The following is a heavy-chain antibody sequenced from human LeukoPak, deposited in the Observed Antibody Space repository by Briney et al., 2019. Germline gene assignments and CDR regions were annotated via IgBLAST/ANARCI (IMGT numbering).Heavy chain of an antibody. CDR2: ISGSGGST. J-gene: IGHJ5*02. D-gene: IGHD2-2*02. Sequence: PGGSLRLSCAASGFTFSSYAMSWVRQAPGKGLEWVSAISGSGGSTYYADSVKGRFTIPRDNSKNTLYLQMNSLRAEDTAVYYCAKSLSSSSYCSSTSCYIGWFDPWGQGTLVTVSS. CDR3: AKSLSSSSYCSSTSCYIGWFDP. V-gene: IGHV3-23*01. CDR1: GFTFSSYA.